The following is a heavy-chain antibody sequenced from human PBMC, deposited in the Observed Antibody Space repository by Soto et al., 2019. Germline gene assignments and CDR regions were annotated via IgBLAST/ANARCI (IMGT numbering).Heavy chain of an antibody. Sequence: PSRTLCLRCTPCARSITISSHLRVWVRQPRGNGREWIGTIYFTGNTYYTPSLKRRLTMSIDTSKNEFSLRLNSVTAADTAVYYCARQTFTIAAASYGRSNWFDPWGPGTLVTRSS. CDR2: IYFTGNT. D-gene: IGHD6-25*01. J-gene: IGHJ5*02. V-gene: IGHV4-39*01. CDR3: ARQTFTIAAASYGRSNWFDP. CDR1: ARSITISSHL.